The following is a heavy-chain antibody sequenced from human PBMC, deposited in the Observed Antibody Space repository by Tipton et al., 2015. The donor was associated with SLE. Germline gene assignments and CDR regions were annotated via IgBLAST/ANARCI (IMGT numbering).Heavy chain of an antibody. CDR3: ARRVGYSTSSWYFDL. CDR1: GGTFSNYA. V-gene: IGHV1-69*01. Sequence: VQLVQSGAEVKKPGSSVKVSCKASGGTFSNYAISWVRQAPGQGLEWMGGIIPIFGTPNYAQKFQDRVTITADESTSTVYMELSSLRSEDTAVYYCARRVGYSTSSWYFDLWGRGTLVTVSS. J-gene: IGHJ2*01. D-gene: IGHD6-6*01. CDR2: IIPIFGTP.